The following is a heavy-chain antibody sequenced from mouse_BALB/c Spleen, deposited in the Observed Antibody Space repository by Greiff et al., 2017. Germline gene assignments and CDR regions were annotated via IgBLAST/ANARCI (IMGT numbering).Heavy chain of an antibody. V-gene: IGHV1-80*01. D-gene: IGHD2-1*01. J-gene: IGHJ3*01. CDR1: GYAFSSYW. CDR2: IYPGDGDT. CDR3: ARGGNYAGAWFAY. Sequence: QVQLQQSGAELVRPGSSVKISCKASGYAFSSYWMNWVKQRPGQGLEWIGQIYPGDGDTNYNGKFKGKATLTADKSSSTAYMQLSSLTSEDSAVYFCARGGNYAGAWFAYWGQGTLVTVSA.